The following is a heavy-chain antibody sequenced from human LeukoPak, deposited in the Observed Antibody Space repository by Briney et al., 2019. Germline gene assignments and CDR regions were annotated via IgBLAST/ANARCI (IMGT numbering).Heavy chain of an antibody. CDR3: ARLAYYDSSGYPSDY. V-gene: IGHV4-39*01. CDR1: GFTFSSYG. Sequence: PGVSLRLSCAASGFTFSSYGMHWVRQPPGKGLELIGSIYYSGSTYYNPSLKSRVTISVDTSKNQFSLKLSSVTAADTAVYYCARLAYYDSSGYPSDYWGQGTPVTVSS. CDR2: IYYSGST. J-gene: IGHJ4*02. D-gene: IGHD3-22*01.